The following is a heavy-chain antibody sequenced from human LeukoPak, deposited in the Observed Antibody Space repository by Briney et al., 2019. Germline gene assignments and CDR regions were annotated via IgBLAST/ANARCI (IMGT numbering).Heavy chain of an antibody. V-gene: IGHV1-69*05. D-gene: IGHD3-3*01. Sequence: SVKVSCKASRGTFSSYAISWVRQAPGQGLEWMGRIIPIFGTANYAQKFQGGVTITTDESTSTAYMELSSLRSEDTAVYYCARSTYYDFWSGYYFDYWGQGTLVTVSS. CDR3: ARSTYYDFWSGYYFDY. CDR1: RGTFSSYA. J-gene: IGHJ4*02. CDR2: IIPIFGTA.